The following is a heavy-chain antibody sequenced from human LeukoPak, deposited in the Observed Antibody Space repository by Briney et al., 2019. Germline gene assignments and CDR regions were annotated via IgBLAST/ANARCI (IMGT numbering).Heavy chain of an antibody. CDR1: GFTFSSYV. D-gene: IGHD3-16*02. CDR2: ISGSGGST. V-gene: IGHV3-23*01. J-gene: IGHJ4*02. CDR3: AKSPYDYVWGSYRTYYFDY. Sequence: PGGSLRLTCAASGFTFSSYVMSWVRQAPGKGLEWVSAISGSGGSTYYADSVKGRFTISRDNSKNTLYLQMNSLRAEDTAVYYCAKSPYDYVWGSYRTYYFDYWGQGTLVTVSS.